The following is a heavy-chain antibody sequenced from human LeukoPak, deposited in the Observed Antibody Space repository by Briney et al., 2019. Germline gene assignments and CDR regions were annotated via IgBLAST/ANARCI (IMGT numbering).Heavy chain of an antibody. V-gene: IGHV3-23*01. CDR3: AKGWVSAAAGCFDY. CDR2: ISGSGGST. D-gene: IGHD6-13*01. J-gene: IGHJ4*02. Sequence: GASLRLSCAASGFTFSSYAMSWVRQAPGKGVEWVSAISGSGGSTYYADSVKGRFTTSRDNSKNTLYLQMNSLRAEDTAVYYCAKGWVSAAAGCFDYWGQGTLVTVSS. CDR1: GFTFSSYA.